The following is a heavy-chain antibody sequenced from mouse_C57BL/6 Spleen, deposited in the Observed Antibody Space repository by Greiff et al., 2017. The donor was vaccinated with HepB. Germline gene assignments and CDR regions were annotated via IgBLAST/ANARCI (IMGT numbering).Heavy chain of an antibody. CDR2: IDPSDSYT. V-gene: IGHV1-69*01. D-gene: IGHD3-1*01. J-gene: IGHJ4*01. Sequence: QVQLQQPGAELVMPGASVKLSCKASGYTFTSYWMHWVKQRPGQGLEWIGEIDPSDSYTNYNQKFKGKSTLTVDKSSSTAYMQLSSLTSEDSAVYYCAREGAPGYYAMDYWGQGTSVTVSS. CDR1: GYTFTSYW. CDR3: AREGAPGYYAMDY.